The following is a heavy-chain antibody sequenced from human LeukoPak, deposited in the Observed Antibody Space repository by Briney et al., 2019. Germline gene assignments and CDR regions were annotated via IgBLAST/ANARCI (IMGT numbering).Heavy chain of an antibody. V-gene: IGHV4-39*07. CDR1: GGSISSSGYY. CDR3: ARSRSYYDFWSGYYHDY. J-gene: IGHJ4*02. D-gene: IGHD3-3*01. Sequence: SETLSLTCTVSGGSISSSGYYWGWIRQTPGKGLEWIGSIYYSGSNYHNPSLKSRVTISVDTSKNQFSLKLSSVTAADTAVYYCARSRSYYDFWSGYYHDYWGQGTLVTVSS. CDR2: IYYSGSN.